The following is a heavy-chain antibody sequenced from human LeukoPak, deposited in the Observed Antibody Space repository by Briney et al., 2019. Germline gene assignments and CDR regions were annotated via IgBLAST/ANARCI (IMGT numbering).Heavy chain of an antibody. Sequence: PQTMSPARTLSTGLTTRGGSYWGWIRHHPWKGLEWTGYIYYTGSTYYNPSLKSRVAVSVDTSKNHRSINVSSVTAAEAAVYYCARTAFEGLVFLRFEPIYGMYVWGQETADTDSS. V-gene: IGHV4-31*02. CDR2: IYYTGST. CDR3: ARTAFEGLVFLRFEPIYGMYV. D-gene: IGHD1-14*01. CDR1: TGLTTRGGSY. J-gene: IGHJ6*02.